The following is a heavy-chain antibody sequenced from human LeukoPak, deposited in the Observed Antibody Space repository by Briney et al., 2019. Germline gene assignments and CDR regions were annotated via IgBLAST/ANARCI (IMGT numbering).Heavy chain of an antibody. D-gene: IGHD3-22*01. CDR3: ARVQYYYDSSGHPDY. CDR2: ISSSSSTI. V-gene: IGHV3-48*02. Sequence: GGSLRLSCAASGFTFSSYSMNWVRQAPGKGLEWVSYISSSSSTIYYADSVKGRFTISRDNAKNSLYLQMNSLRDEDTAVYYCARVQYYYDSSGHPDYWGQGTLVTVSS. J-gene: IGHJ4*02. CDR1: GFTFSSYS.